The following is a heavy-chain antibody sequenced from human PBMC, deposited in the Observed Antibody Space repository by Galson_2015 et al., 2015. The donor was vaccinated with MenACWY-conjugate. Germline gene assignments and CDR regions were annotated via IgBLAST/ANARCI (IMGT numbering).Heavy chain of an antibody. CDR1: RFTFSSYW. CDR2: IKQDGSEK. CDR3: ATSDSSGPQSDY. J-gene: IGHJ4*01. Sequence: SLRLSCAASRFTFSSYWMSWVRKAPGKGLEWVAYIKQDGSEKYYVDSVKGRFTISRDNAKNSLYLQINSLRVEDTAVYYCATSDSSGPQSDYSCHGALSTVTS. D-gene: IGHD3-22*01. V-gene: IGHV3-7*03.